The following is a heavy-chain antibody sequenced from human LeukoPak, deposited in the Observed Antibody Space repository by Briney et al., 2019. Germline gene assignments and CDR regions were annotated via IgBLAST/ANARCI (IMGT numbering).Heavy chain of an antibody. J-gene: IGHJ4*02. V-gene: IGHV3-30-3*01. D-gene: IGHD3-10*01. CDR2: ISYDGSNK. Sequence: GGSLRLSCAASGFTFSSYAMHWVRQAPGKGLEWVAVISYDGSNKYYADSVKGRFTISRDNSKNTLYLQMNSLRAEDTAVYYRARDSMVRGVTFDYWGQGTLVTVSS. CDR3: ARDSMVRGVTFDY. CDR1: GFTFSSYA.